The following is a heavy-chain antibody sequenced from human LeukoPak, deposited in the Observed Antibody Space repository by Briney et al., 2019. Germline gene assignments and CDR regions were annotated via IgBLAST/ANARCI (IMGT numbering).Heavy chain of an antibody. CDR3: VRDGSYYDSSGYYYLY. CDR2: IIPIFGTA. Sequence: SVKVSCKASGYTFTTFDINWVRQAPGQGLEWMGGIIPIFGTANYAQKFQGRVTITADESTSTVYMELNSLKSEDTAVYYCVRDGSYYDSSGYYYLYWGQGTLVTVSS. V-gene: IGHV1-69*13. J-gene: IGHJ4*02. D-gene: IGHD3-22*01. CDR1: GYTFTTFD.